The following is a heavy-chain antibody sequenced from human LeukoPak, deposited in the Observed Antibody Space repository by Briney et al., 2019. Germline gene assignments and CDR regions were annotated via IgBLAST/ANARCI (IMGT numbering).Heavy chain of an antibody. Sequence: SETLPLTCAVYGGSFSAYHWSWIRQPPGKGLEWIGEINHSGSTNYNPSLKSRVTISVDKSKNQFSLKLSSVTAADTAVYYCAPTYYGSGSYYDWGQGTLVTVSS. CDR3: APTYYGSGSYYD. D-gene: IGHD3-10*01. CDR2: INHSGST. CDR1: GGSFSAYH. J-gene: IGHJ4*02. V-gene: IGHV4-34*01.